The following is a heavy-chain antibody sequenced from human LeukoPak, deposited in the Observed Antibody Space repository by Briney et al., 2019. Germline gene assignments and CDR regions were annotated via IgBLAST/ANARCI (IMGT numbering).Heavy chain of an antibody. J-gene: IGHJ4*02. Sequence: GGSLRLSCAASGFTFSNYYMHWVRQAPGKGLVWVSRISTDGSSTRYADSVKGRFTISRDNSKNTLYLQMNSLRAEDTAVYYCARVRLGYSFDYWGQGTLVTVSS. D-gene: IGHD5-18*01. CDR3: ARVRLGYSFDY. CDR1: GFTFSNYY. CDR2: ISTDGSST. V-gene: IGHV3-74*01.